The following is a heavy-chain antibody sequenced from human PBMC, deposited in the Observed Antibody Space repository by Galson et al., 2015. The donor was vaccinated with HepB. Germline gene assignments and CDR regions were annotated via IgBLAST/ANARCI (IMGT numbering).Heavy chain of an antibody. CDR1: GFTFSAHA. Sequence: SLRLSCAASGFTFSAHAMSWVRQAPGKGLEWVSGIRGNSENTYYANSVRGRFIISRDNSKNMVFLQMSGLRAEDSALYYCAKDASWHGSGAGVSFEMWGQGTMVTVSS. CDR3: AKDASWHGSGAGVSFEM. CDR2: IRGNSENT. V-gene: IGHV3-23*01. J-gene: IGHJ3*02. D-gene: IGHD3-10*01.